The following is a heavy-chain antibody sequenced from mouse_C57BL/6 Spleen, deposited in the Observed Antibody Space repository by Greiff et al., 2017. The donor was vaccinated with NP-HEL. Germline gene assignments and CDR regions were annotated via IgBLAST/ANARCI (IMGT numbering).Heavy chain of an antibody. D-gene: IGHD2-2*01. CDR1: GYTFTSYW. V-gene: IGHV1-53*01. CDR2: INPSNGGT. J-gene: IGHJ4*01. Sequence: QVQLQQPGTELVKPGASVKLSCKASGYTFTSYWMHWVKQRPGQGLELIGNINPSNGGTNYNEKFKSKATLTVDKSSSTAYMQLSSLTSEDSAVYYCASGGYHVVFYYAMDYWGQGTSVTVSS. CDR3: ASGGYHVVFYYAMDY.